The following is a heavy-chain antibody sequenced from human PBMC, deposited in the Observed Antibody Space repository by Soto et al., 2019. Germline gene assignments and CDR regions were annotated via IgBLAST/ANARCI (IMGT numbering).Heavy chain of an antibody. V-gene: IGHV3-23*01. CDR1: GFTFSSYA. J-gene: IGHJ6*02. CDR3: AKRMADPTPRGYYYYGMDV. CDR2: ISGSGGST. Sequence: GGSLRLSCAASGFTFSSYAMSWVRQAPGKGLEWVSAISGSGGSTYYADSVKGRFTISRDNSKNTLYLQMNSLRAEDTAVYYCAKRMADPTPRGYYYYGMDVWGQGTTVTVSS. D-gene: IGHD6-19*01.